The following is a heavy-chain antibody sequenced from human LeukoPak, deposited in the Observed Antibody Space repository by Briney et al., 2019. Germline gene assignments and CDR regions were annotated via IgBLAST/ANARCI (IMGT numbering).Heavy chain of an antibody. D-gene: IGHD5-18*01. CDR1: GFTFSSYG. V-gene: IGHV3-30*02. CDR3: AKGYSYGFDY. Sequence: PGGSLRLSCAASGFTFSSYGIHWVRQAPGKGLEWVAFIRYDGTEKYYADSVEGRFTVSRDNSKNTLYLQMNTLRAEDTAVYYCAKGYSYGFDYWGQGTLVTVTS. J-gene: IGHJ4*02. CDR2: IRYDGTEK.